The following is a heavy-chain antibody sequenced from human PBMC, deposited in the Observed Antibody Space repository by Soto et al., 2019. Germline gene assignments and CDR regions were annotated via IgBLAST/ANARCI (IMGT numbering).Heavy chain of an antibody. CDR1: GYTFSSYG. CDR2: ISGYNGNT. J-gene: IGHJ4*02. CDR3: ARDLVIQNPTGGVDF. V-gene: IGHV1-18*01. D-gene: IGHD3-16*02. Sequence: QVQLVQSGAEVKTPGASVKVSCKASGYTFSSYGISWVRQAPGQGREWMGWISGYNGNTNYAQKFQDRVTLTTDTSTNTAYMELRSLRSDDTAVYYCARDLVIQNPTGGVDFWGQGTLVTVSS.